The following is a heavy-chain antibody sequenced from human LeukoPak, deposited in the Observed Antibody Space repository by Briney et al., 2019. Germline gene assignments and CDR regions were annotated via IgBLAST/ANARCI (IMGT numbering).Heavy chain of an antibody. CDR3: AADTIFGVVIYNY. J-gene: IGHJ4*02. D-gene: IGHD3-3*01. CDR2: INHSGST. CDR1: GGSCSGYY. Sequence: SETLSFTGAVYGGSCSGYYWSWIRQPPGKGLEWIGEINHSGSTNYHPSLKSRVTISVDTSKNQFSLKLSSVTAADPAVYYCAADTIFGVVIYNYWGQGTLVTVSS. V-gene: IGHV4-34*01.